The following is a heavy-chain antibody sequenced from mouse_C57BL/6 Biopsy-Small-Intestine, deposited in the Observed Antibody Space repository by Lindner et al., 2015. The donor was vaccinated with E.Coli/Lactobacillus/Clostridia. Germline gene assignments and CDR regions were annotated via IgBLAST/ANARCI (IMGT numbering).Heavy chain of an antibody. Sequence: VQLQESGPELVKPGASVKISCKASGYAFSNFWMNWVKQGPGKGLEWIGRIYPGDGDTNYNGKFKGKATLTAGKSSSTAYMQLSSLTSEDSAVYFCATYDGYFAWFAYWGQGTLVTVSA. D-gene: IGHD2-3*01. CDR2: IYPGDGDT. J-gene: IGHJ3*01. CDR1: GYAFSNFW. CDR3: ATYDGYFAWFAY. V-gene: IGHV1-82*01.